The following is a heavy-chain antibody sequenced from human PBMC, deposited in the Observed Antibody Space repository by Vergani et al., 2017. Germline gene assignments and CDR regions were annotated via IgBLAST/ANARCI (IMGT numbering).Heavy chain of an antibody. CDR3: ARDSALRDIVVVPAAIPHFDY. J-gene: IGHJ4*02. D-gene: IGHD2-2*01. CDR2: ISAYNGNT. Sequence: QVQLVQSGAEVKKPGASVKVSCKASGYTFTSYGISWVRQAPGQGLEWMGWISAYNGNTNYAQKLQGRVTMTTETSTSTAYMELRSLSSDDTAVYYCARDSALRDIVVVPAAIPHFDYWGQGTLVTVSS. CDR1: GYTFTSYG. V-gene: IGHV1-18*04.